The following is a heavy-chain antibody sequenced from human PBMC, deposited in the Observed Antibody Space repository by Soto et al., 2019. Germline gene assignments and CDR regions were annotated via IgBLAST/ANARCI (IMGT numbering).Heavy chain of an antibody. J-gene: IGHJ5*02. CDR1: GFSISDYY. Sequence: GGSLRLSCVASGFSISDYYLDWVRQAPGKGLEWVARVKHRPKDYGTEYAASVTGRFIISRDDSQNSFFLQMNSLKAEDTAVYYYVRNAMGWFVPWGQGTLVTVSS. CDR3: VRNAMGWFVP. CDR2: VKHRPKDYGT. V-gene: IGHV3-72*01. D-gene: IGHD3-16*01.